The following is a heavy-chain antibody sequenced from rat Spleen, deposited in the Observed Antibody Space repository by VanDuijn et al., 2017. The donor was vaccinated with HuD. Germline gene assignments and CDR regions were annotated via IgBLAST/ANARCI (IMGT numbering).Heavy chain of an antibody. CDR3: ARRHYGYTDYFDY. CDR1: GFTFSNYY. Sequence: EVQLVESGGGLVQPGRSMKLSCAASGFTFSNYYMAWVRQAPTKGLEWVASISYDGITTYYRDSVRGRFTISSDNAKTTLSLQMDSLRSEDTATYYCARRHYGYTDYFDYWGQGVMVTVSS. J-gene: IGHJ2*01. V-gene: IGHV5-25*01. D-gene: IGHD1-6*01. CDR2: ISYDGITT.